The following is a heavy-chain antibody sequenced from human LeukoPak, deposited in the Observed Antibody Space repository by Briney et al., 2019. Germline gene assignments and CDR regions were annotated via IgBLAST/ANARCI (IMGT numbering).Heavy chain of an antibody. V-gene: IGHV4-59*01. CDR3: ARVYYSNSYDYWYFDL. J-gene: IGHJ2*01. Sequence: SETLSLTCTVSGGSISSYCWSWIRQPPGKGLEWIGYIFYSGSTNYNPSLKSRVTISVDTSKNQFSLKLSSVTAADTAVYYCARVYYSNSYDYWYFDLWGRGTLVTVSS. D-gene: IGHD6-13*01. CDR1: GGSISSYC. CDR2: IFYSGST.